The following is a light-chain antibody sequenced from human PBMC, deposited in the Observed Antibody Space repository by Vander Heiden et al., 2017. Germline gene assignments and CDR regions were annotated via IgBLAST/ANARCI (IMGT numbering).Light chain of an antibody. V-gene: IGLV4-69*01. J-gene: IGLJ3*02. Sequence: QLVLTQSPSAPAPLGASVTLTSTLSSGHSSYAIAWHQQQPEKGPRYLMKLNSDGSHSKGGGIPDRFSGSSSGAERYLAISSLQSEDEADYYCQTWGTGNWVFGGGTKLTVL. CDR2: LNSDGSH. CDR1: SGHSSYA. CDR3: QTWGTGNWV.